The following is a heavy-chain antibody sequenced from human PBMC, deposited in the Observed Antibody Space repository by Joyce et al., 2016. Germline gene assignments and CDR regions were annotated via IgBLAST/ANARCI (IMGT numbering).Heavy chain of an antibody. Sequence: QVQLVQSGAEVKKPGASVKVSCEASGFTFIGYYVHWVRQAPGQGLEWMGWINPKNGGPNYAQNLQDRVTMTRDTSISTVYMELSSLRSDDTAVYYCARERGGRYCSGGTCYTGFGMDVWGQGTTVTVSS. CDR3: ARERGGRYCSGGTCYTGFGMDV. CDR2: INPKNGGP. CDR1: GFTFIGYY. D-gene: IGHD2-15*01. V-gene: IGHV1-2*02. J-gene: IGHJ6*02.